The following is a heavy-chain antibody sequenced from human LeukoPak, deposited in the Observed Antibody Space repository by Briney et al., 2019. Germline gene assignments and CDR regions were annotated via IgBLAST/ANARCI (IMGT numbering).Heavy chain of an antibody. D-gene: IGHD2-21*02. CDR1: RYTFTGYY. Sequence: ASVKVSCKASRYTFTGYYIHWVRQAPGQGREWMGWINPNSGGTNYAQKFQGRITMTRHTSTRTAYMELSRLTSDDTAVYYCARVVTAPFDPWGQGTLVTASS. J-gene: IGHJ5*02. CDR3: ARVVTAPFDP. CDR2: INPNSGGT. V-gene: IGHV1-2*02.